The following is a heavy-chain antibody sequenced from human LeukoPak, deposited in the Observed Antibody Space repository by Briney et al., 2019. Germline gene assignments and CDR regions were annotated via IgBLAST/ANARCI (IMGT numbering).Heavy chain of an antibody. CDR3: VCLGYCTTSSCQP. CDR2: ITSDGSST. V-gene: IGHV3-74*01. J-gene: IGHJ4*02. Sequence: GGSLRLSCAASGFTFSNCLMHWVRQAPGKGLVWVSRITSDGSSTHYADSVKGRFTISRDNTKNTLYLQMNSLTAEDTAVYYCVCLGYCTTSSCQPWGQGTLVTVSS. CDR1: GFTFSNCL. D-gene: IGHD2-2*01.